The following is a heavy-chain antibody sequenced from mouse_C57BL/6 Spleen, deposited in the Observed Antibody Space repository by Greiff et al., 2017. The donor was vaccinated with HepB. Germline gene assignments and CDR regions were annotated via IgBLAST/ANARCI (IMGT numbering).Heavy chain of an antibody. CDR1: GFTFSDYY. D-gene: IGHD2-4*01. Sequence: EVKLVESGGGLVQPGGSLKLSCAASGFTFSDYYMYWVRQTPEKRLEWVAYISNGGGSTYYPDTVKGRVTISRDNAKNTLYLQMSRLKSEDTAMYYCARRGYDYDGFAYWGQGTLVTVSA. CDR3: ARRGYDYDGFAY. CDR2: ISNGGGST. V-gene: IGHV5-12*01. J-gene: IGHJ3*01.